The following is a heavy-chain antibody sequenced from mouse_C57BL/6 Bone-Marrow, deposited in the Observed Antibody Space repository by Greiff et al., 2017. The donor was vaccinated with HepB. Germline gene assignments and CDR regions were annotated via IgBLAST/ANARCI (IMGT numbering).Heavy chain of an antibody. Sequence: QVQLQQPGAELVKPGASVKLSCKASGYTFTSYWMQWVKQRPGQGLEWIGEIDPSDSYTNYNQKFKGKATLTVDTSSSTAYMQLSSLTSEDSAVYYCARLITTVVAPGLWGQGTLVTVSA. V-gene: IGHV1-50*01. CDR3: ARLITTVVAPGL. J-gene: IGHJ3*01. D-gene: IGHD1-1*01. CDR1: GYTFTSYW. CDR2: IDPSDSYT.